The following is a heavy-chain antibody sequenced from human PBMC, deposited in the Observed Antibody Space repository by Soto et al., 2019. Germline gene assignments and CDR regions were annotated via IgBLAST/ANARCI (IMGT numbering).Heavy chain of an antibody. CDR2: INPKGGGT. CDR1: GYTFTAYY. D-gene: IGHD3-10*01. Sequence: GASVKVSCKASGYTFTAYYIHWVRQAPGQGLEWMGWINPKGGGTKYAQKFEGRVTMTRDTSINTAYMELTRLTSDNTAVYYCARAVHTMIQGVRFRVDQWGQGTLVTVS. V-gene: IGHV1-2*02. J-gene: IGHJ4*02. CDR3: ARAVHTMIQGVRFRVDQ.